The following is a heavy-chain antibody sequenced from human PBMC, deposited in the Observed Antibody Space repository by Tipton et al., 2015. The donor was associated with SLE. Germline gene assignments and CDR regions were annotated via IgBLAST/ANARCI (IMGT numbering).Heavy chain of an antibody. CDR2: IYVGGDT. Sequence: YLRLSCAASGFTFSSYAMGWVRQAPGKGLEWVSVIYVGGDTYYGDFVKGRFTISRDNSKNTLYLQLNGLRPEDTALYFCARRAVTNNWYFDLWGRGTLVTVSS. V-gene: IGHV3-23*03. CDR1: GFTFSSYA. D-gene: IGHD4-17*01. J-gene: IGHJ2*01. CDR3: ARRAVTNNWYFDL.